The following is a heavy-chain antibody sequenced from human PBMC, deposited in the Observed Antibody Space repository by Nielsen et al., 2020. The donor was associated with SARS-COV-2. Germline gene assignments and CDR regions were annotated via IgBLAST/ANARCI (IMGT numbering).Heavy chain of an antibody. Sequence: SETLSLTCTVSGGSISSSSYYWGWIRQPPGKGLEWIGSIYYSGSTYYNPSLKSRVTISVDTSKNQVSLRLRSVTAADTALYYCARGTSSWYIDYWGQGTLVTVSS. V-gene: IGHV4-39*07. J-gene: IGHJ4*02. D-gene: IGHD6-13*01. CDR3: ARGTSSWYIDY. CDR1: GGSISSSSYY. CDR2: IYYSGST.